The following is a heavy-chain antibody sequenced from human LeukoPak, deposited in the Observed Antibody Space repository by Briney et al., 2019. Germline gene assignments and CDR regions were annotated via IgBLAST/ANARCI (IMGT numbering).Heavy chain of an antibody. Sequence: SVKVSCKASGGTFNSYAISWVRQAPGQGLEWMGRIIPILGIANYAQKFQGRVTITADKSTSTAYMELSSLRSEDTAVYYCAREAGGGTEMATMDFDYWGQGTLVTVSS. CDR1: GGTFNSYA. D-gene: IGHD5-24*01. V-gene: IGHV1-69*04. J-gene: IGHJ4*02. CDR3: AREAGGGTEMATMDFDY. CDR2: IIPILGIA.